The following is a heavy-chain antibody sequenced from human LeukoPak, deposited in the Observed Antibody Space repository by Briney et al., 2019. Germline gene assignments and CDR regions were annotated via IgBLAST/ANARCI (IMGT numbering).Heavy chain of an antibody. CDR3: AREGLWTGYYYMDV. V-gene: IGHV4-39*07. D-gene: IGHD3/OR15-3a*01. CDR1: GGSIRSSSYY. CDR2: IYYSGST. J-gene: IGHJ6*03. Sequence: SETLSLTCTVSGGSIRSSSYYWGWIRQPPGKGLEWIGTIYYSGSTYYNPSLKSRVTISVDASKNQFSLKLSSVTAADTAVYYCAREGLWTGYYYMDVWGKGTTVTISS.